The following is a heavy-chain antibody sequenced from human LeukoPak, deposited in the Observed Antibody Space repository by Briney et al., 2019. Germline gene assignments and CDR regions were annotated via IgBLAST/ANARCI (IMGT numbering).Heavy chain of an antibody. D-gene: IGHD4-11*01. CDR2: IIPSSGST. J-gene: IGHJ4*02. CDR3: ARSDYNDYRGLGF. V-gene: IGHV1-46*01. CDR1: GYAFTSYH. Sequence: ASVKVSCKASGYAFTSYHIHWMRQAPGQGLGWMGIIIPSSGSTTYAQKFQGRVTMTRDTSTSTVYMELSSLTSDDMAVYFCARSDYNDYRGLGFWGQGTLVTVSS.